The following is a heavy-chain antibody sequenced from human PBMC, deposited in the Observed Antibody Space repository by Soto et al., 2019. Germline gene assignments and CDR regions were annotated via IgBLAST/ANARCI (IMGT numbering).Heavy chain of an antibody. D-gene: IGHD3-3*01. V-gene: IGHV4-34*01. Sequence: PSEALTLSCAVYGATFSGYYWTWIRQPPGKGLEWIGEINHTGSTKYNPSLKSRVTISLDTSKNQFSLSLRSVTAADTAVYYCARGREIFGAVTPFEYWGQGTQVTASS. J-gene: IGHJ4*02. CDR1: GATFSGYY. CDR3: ARGREIFGAVTPFEY. CDR2: INHTGST.